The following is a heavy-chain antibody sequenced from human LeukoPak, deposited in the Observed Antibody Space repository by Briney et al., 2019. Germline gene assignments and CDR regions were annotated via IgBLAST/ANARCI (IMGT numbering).Heavy chain of an antibody. J-gene: IGHJ4*02. CDR1: GFTFSSYG. V-gene: IGHV3-30*02. D-gene: IGHD1-26*01. CDR2: IRYDGSNK. CDR3: AKGRGVGASYYFDY. Sequence: GGSLRLSCAASGFTFSSYGMHWVRQAPGKGLEWVAFIRYDGSNKYYADSVKGRFTISRDNSKNTLYLQMNSLRAEDTAVYYCAKGRGVGASYYFDYWGQGTLVTGSS.